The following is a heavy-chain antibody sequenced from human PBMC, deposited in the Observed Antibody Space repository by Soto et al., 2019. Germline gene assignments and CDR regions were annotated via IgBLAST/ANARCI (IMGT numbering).Heavy chain of an antibody. J-gene: IGHJ4*02. Sequence: SETLSLTCAVYGGSFSGYYWSWIRQPPGKGLEWIGEINHSGSTNYNPSLKSRVTISVDTSKNQFSLKLSSVTAADTAVYYCARGRMQKPDLYCSGGSCYSGGHPKSRGDNRDFDYWGQGTLVTVSS. CDR1: GGSFSGYY. CDR3: ARGRMQKPDLYCSGGSCYSGGHPKSRGDNRDFDY. D-gene: IGHD2-15*01. V-gene: IGHV4-34*01. CDR2: INHSGST.